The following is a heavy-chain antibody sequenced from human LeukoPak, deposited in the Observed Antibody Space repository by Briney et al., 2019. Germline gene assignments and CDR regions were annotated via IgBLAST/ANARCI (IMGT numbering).Heavy chain of an antibody. CDR3: ARDPPHYYDSSGVYFDY. J-gene: IGHJ4*02. D-gene: IGHD3-22*01. CDR2: IYYRGST. V-gene: IGHV4-39*07. CDR1: GGSISSSSYY. Sequence: SETLSLTCTVSGGSISSSSYYWGWIRQPPGKGLQWIGSIYYRGSTYYNPSLKSRVTISVDTSKNQFSLKLSSVTAADTAVYYCARDPPHYYDSSGVYFDYWGQGTLVTVSS.